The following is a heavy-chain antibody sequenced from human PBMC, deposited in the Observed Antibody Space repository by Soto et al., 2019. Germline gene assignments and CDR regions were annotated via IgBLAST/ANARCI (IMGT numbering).Heavy chain of an antibody. CDR2: VDPSGGST. Sequence: QVQLVQSGAEVKKPGASVKVSCKASGFTFRHYYMHWVRQAPGRGLEWMGVVDPSGGSTTYAQTFQGRLTMPRDTSTSTVYMQLTNLRSEDTALYFCARGRYNTVNILPLDYWGQGTLVTVSS. J-gene: IGHJ4*02. D-gene: IGHD4-17*01. CDR1: GFTFRHYY. CDR3: ARGRYNTVNILPLDY. V-gene: IGHV1-46*01.